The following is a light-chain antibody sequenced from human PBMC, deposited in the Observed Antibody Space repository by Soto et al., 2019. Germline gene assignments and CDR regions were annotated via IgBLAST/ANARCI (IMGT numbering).Light chain of an antibody. CDR2: GAS. CDR1: QSVSSN. Sequence: EIVMTQSPATLSVSPGERATLSCRASQSVSSNLAWYQQKPGQAPRLLIYGASTRSTGIPARFSGSGSGTEFNLTISSLQSEDFAVYYCQQYKNWGTFGQGTKVEIK. CDR3: QQYKNWGT. J-gene: IGKJ1*01. V-gene: IGKV3-15*01.